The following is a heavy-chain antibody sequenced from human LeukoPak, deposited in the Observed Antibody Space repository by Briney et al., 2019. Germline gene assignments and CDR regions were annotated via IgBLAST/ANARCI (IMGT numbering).Heavy chain of an antibody. Sequence: SETLSLTCAVYGGSFSGYYWSWIRQPPGKGLEWIGEINHSGSTNYNPSLKSRVTISVDTSKNQFSLKLSPVTAADTAVYYCARGVIVVVVAALRHFDYWGQGTLVTVSS. CDR1: GGSFSGYY. V-gene: IGHV4-34*01. CDR2: INHSGST. CDR3: ARGVIVVVVAALRHFDY. D-gene: IGHD2-15*01. J-gene: IGHJ4*02.